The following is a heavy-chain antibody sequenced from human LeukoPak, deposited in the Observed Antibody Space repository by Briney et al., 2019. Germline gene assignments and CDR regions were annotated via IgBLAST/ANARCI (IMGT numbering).Heavy chain of an antibody. Sequence: GGSLRLSCAASGFTFSDYYMSWIRQAPGKGLEWVSYISSSSSTIYYADSVKGRFTISRDNAKNSLYLQMNSLRAEDTAVYYCARDLYSGYEGVDYWGQGTLVTVSS. CDR1: GFTFSDYY. CDR3: ARDLYSGYEGVDY. J-gene: IGHJ4*02. CDR2: ISSSSSTI. V-gene: IGHV3-11*01. D-gene: IGHD5-12*01.